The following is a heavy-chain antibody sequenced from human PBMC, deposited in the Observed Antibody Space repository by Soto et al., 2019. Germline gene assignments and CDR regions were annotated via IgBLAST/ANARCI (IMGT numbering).Heavy chain of an antibody. V-gene: IGHV4-34*01. CDR2: INHSGST. J-gene: IGHJ6*02. Sequence: QVQLQQWGAGLLKPSETLSLTCAVYGGSFSGYYWSWIRQPPGKGLEWIGEINHSGSTNYNPSLKSRVTISVDTSKNQFSLKLSSVTAADTAVYYCATSEGPAPDVWGQGTTVTVSS. CDR3: ATSEGPAPDV. CDR1: GGSFSGYY.